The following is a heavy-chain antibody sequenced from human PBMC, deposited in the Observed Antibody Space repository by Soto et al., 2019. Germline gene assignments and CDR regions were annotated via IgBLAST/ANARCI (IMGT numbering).Heavy chain of an antibody. V-gene: IGHV1-18*01. J-gene: IGHJ4*02. CDR3: ARTCRSGGSCYLEY. D-gene: IGHD2-15*01. CDR2: VSVPSGDT. Sequence: ASGKVSCKASGYSFSSFGIIWVRQAPGQGLEWVGWVSVPSGDTSSAQNFQGRVTVTTDTSTSTAYMEVGSLRSDDTAVYYCARTCRSGGSCYLEYWGEGTLVTVSS. CDR1: GYSFSSFG.